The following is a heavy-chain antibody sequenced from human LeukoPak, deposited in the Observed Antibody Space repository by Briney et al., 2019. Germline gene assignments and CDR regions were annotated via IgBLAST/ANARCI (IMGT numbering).Heavy chain of an antibody. CDR2: ITPSSDTI. V-gene: IGHV3-48*02. D-gene: IGHD1-1*01. Sequence: GESLTLSCAVSGFTFSSKSMNWVRQAPGKGLEWVSYITPSSDTIYYADSVKGRFTISRDNAKNSLYLQMNSLRDEDTAVYYCARDGTVNQYYFDYWGQGTLVTVSS. CDR3: ARDGTVNQYYFDY. J-gene: IGHJ4*02. CDR1: GFTFSSKS.